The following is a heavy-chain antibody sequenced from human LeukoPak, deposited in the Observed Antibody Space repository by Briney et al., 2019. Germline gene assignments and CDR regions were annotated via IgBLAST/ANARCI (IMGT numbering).Heavy chain of an antibody. D-gene: IGHD3-22*01. CDR3: ARRGYDSLYYYYYYMDV. CDR1: GYTFTSYD. CDR2: INPSGGST. Sequence: ASVKVSCKASGYTFTSYDINWVRQAPGQGLEWMGIINPSGGSTSYAQKFQGRVTMTRDMSTSTVYMELSSLRSEDTAVYYCARRGYDSLYYYYYYMDVWGKGTTVTVSS. V-gene: IGHV1-46*01. J-gene: IGHJ6*03.